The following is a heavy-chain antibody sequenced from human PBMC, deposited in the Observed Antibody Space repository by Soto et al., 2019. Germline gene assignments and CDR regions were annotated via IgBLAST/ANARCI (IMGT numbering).Heavy chain of an antibody. CDR3: ERGASDSPGAYDY. CDR2: IIPIFGTA. Sequence: SVKVACKASGGPFISYAISWVRQAPGQGLEWMGGIIPIFGTANYAQKFQGRVTITADESTSTAYMELSSLRSEDTAVYYCERGASDSPGAYDYWGQGTLVTVSS. J-gene: IGHJ4*02. V-gene: IGHV1-69*01. CDR1: GGPFISYA.